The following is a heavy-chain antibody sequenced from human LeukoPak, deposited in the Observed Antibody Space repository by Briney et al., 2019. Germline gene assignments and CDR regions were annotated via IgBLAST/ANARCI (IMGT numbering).Heavy chain of an antibody. CDR1: GFTFDDYA. CDR3: ARDRHHYDSSGAFDC. J-gene: IGHJ4*02. D-gene: IGHD3-22*01. CDR2: ISRQSGSI. Sequence: QPGGSLRLSCVGSGFTFDDYAMHWVRQGPGKGLEWVSGISRQSGSIGYADSVRGRFTISRDNAKNSLYLQMNSLRVEDTALYYCARDRHHYDSSGAFDCWGQGTLVTVSS. V-gene: IGHV3-9*01.